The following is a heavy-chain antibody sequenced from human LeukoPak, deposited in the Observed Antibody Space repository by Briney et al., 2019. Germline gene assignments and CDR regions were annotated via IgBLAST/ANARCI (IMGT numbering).Heavy chain of an antibody. CDR1: GFTFSSYA. CDR2: ISGSGGST. Sequence: GGSLRLSCAASGFTFSSYAMSWVRQAPGKGLVWVSAISGSGGSTYYADSVKGRFTISRDNSKNTLYLQMNSLRAEDTAVYYCAKDVKAAPSPPFFDYWGQGTLVTVSS. CDR3: AKDVKAAPSPPFFDY. J-gene: IGHJ4*02. V-gene: IGHV3-23*01.